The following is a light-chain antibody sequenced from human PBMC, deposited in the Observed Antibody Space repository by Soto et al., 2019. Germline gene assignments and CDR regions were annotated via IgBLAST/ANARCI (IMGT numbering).Light chain of an antibody. CDR1: QNISNY. V-gene: IGKV3-11*01. CDR3: QQRSNWPRT. J-gene: IGKJ1*01. CDR2: DVS. Sequence: IVLTQSPATLSLSAGKRATLXXRASQNISNYLIWYQQQPGQPPRXIIYDVSNRATGIPARFSGSGSGTDFTLTISSLEPEDFAVYYCQQRSNWPRTFGQGTKVDIK.